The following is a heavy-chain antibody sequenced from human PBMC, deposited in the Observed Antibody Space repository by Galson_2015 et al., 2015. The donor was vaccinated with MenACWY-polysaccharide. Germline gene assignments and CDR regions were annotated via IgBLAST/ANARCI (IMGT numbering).Heavy chain of an antibody. CDR3: AKDFHNYGIDV. V-gene: IGHV3-21*06. Sequence: LRLGGAASGVRVDTYYMNWVRQTPGAGLEWVSSISKSGNDMQYTVSVRGRFTISRDVAKNSLFLQMNSLGVEDTAIYYCAKDFHNYGIDVCGHGTTVTVSS. CDR1: GVRVDTYY. CDR2: ISKSGNDM. J-gene: IGHJ6*02.